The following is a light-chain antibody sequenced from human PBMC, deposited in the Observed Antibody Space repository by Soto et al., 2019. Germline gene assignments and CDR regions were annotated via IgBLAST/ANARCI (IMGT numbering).Light chain of an antibody. CDR1: QVISSY. V-gene: IGKV1-9*01. Sequence: DIQLDQAPSFLSASAGERVTITCRASQVISSYLAWYQQKPGRAAKLLIYAAYTLQSGVTSRFSGSGSGTEFTLTITSLQPEDFATYYCQQLNSFPITFGQGTRLEIK. CDR3: QQLNSFPIT. J-gene: IGKJ5*01. CDR2: AAY.